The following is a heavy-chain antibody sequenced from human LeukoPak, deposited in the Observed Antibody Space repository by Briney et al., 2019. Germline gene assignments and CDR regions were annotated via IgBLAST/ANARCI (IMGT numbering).Heavy chain of an antibody. Sequence: GRSLRLSCAASGFTFDDYAMHWVRQAPGKGLEWVSGISWNSGSIGYADSVKGRFTISRDNAKNSLYLQMNSLRAEDTALYYCAKDRRATTVVTPNYYYGMDVWGQGTTVTVSS. J-gene: IGHJ6*02. CDR3: AKDRRATTVVTPNYYYGMDV. CDR2: ISWNSGSI. V-gene: IGHV3-9*01. D-gene: IGHD4-23*01. CDR1: GFTFDDYA.